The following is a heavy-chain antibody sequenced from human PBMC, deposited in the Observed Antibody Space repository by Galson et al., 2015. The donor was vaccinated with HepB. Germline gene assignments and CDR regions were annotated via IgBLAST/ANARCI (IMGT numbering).Heavy chain of an antibody. CDR2: INSDGSST. J-gene: IGHJ5*02. V-gene: IGHV3-74*01. Sequence: SLRLSCAASGFTFSSCWMHWVRQAPGKGLVWVSRINSDGSSTGYADSVKGRFTISRDNAKNTLYLQMNSLRAEDTAVYYCARGGDIVVGGRNWFDPWGQGTLVTVSS. CDR3: ARGGDIVVGGRNWFDP. CDR1: GFTFSSCW. D-gene: IGHD2-15*01.